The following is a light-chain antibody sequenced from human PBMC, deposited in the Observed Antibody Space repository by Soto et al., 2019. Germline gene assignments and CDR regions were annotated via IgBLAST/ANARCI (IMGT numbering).Light chain of an antibody. V-gene: IGKV3-15*01. CDR1: QSVSSN. J-gene: IGKJ1*01. Sequence: EVVMTQSPATLSVSPGERATLSCRASQSVSSNLAWYQQTAGQTPRLLIYGASTRATGVPARFSGSGSGTEFTLTIGSLQSEDFTVYYCQQYNYWPRTFGQGTKV. CDR3: QQYNYWPRT. CDR2: GAS.